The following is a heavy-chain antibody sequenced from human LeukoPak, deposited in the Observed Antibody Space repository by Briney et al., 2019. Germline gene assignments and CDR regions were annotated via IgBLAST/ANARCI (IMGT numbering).Heavy chain of an antibody. CDR2: INPNSGGT. Sequence: ASVNVSCKASGYTFTGYYMHWVGQAPGQGLEWMGWINPNSGGTNYAQKFQGRVTMTRDTSINTAYMELSRLRSDDTAVYYCARGHYDILTGYYSFDYWGQGTLVTVSS. CDR1: GYTFTGYY. D-gene: IGHD3-9*01. J-gene: IGHJ4*02. CDR3: ARGHYDILTGYYSFDY. V-gene: IGHV1-2*02.